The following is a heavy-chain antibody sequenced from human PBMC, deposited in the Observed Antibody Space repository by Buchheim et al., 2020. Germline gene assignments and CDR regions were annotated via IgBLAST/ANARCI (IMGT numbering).Heavy chain of an antibody. J-gene: IGHJ5*02. V-gene: IGHV1-69*08. CDR1: GGTFSSYT. Sequence: QVQLVQSGAEVKKPGSSVKVSCKASGGTFSSYTISWVRQAPGQGLEWMGRIIPILGIANYAQKFQGRVTITADKSTSTAYMELSSLRSEDTAVYYCARDGLAYYDSSGNNWFDPWGQGTL. CDR3: ARDGLAYYDSSGNNWFDP. CDR2: IIPILGIA. D-gene: IGHD3-22*01.